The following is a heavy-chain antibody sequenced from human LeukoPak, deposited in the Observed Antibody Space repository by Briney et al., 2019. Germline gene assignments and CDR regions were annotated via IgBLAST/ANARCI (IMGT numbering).Heavy chain of an antibody. J-gene: IGHJ5*02. D-gene: IGHD3-9*01. Sequence: GESLKISCKGSGYSFTSYWIGWVRQMPGKGLEWMGIIYPGDSDTRYSPSFQGQVTISADKSISTAYLQWSSLKASDTAIYHCAAYDILTGLSPWGQGTLVTVSS. CDR1: GYSFTSYW. V-gene: IGHV5-51*01. CDR2: IYPGDSDT. CDR3: AAYDILTGLSP.